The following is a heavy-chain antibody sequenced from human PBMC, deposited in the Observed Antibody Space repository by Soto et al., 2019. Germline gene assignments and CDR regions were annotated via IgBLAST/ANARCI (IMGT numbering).Heavy chain of an antibody. CDR3: AKSVIRSVQGHYYDSSGYHPLDDY. V-gene: IGHV3-30*18. CDR2: ISYDGSNK. CDR1: GFPFSIYG. J-gene: IGHJ4*02. D-gene: IGHD3-22*01. Sequence: RGSLRLSCAASGFPFSIYGMHLVRQSPGKGLEWVAFISYDGSNKYYADSVKGRFTISRDNSKNTLYLQMNSLRAEDTAVYYCAKSVIRSVQGHYYDSSGYHPLDDYWGQGTLVTVSS.